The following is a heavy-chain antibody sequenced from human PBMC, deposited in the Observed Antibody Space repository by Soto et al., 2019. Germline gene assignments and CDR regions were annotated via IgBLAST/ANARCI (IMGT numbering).Heavy chain of an antibody. CDR2: INTDGSST. CDR3: ARGETRLSSSSVY. V-gene: IGHV3-74*01. Sequence: EVQLVESGGGLVQPGGSLRLSCAASGFTFSSYWMHWVRQAPGKGLVWVSRINTDGSSTSYADSVKGRFTISRDNAKTTMYLQMNSLTAEDTAVYFCARGETRLSSSSVYWGQGTLVTVSS. D-gene: IGHD6-6*01. CDR1: GFTFSSYW. J-gene: IGHJ4*02.